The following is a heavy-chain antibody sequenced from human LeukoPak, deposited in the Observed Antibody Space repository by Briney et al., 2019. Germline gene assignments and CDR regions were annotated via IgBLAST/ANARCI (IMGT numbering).Heavy chain of an antibody. J-gene: IGHJ4*02. CDR1: GFSLSRYW. CDR2: IGKDGSGN. V-gene: IGHV3-7*01. Sequence: GGSLRLSCAASGFSLSRYWMSWIRQAPGQGLEWVANIGKDGSGNHYADYVKGRFTIPRDNAKNSLHLQMNSLRADDTAVYYCARDLDYYATDYWGQGTLVSVSS. D-gene: IGHD3/OR15-3a*01. CDR3: ARDLDYYATDY.